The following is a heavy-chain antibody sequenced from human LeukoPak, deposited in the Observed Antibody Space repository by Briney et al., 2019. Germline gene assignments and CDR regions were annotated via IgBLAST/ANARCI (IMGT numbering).Heavy chain of an antibody. Sequence: PSETLSLTCAVYGGSFSGYYRSWIRQPPGKGLEWIGEINHSGSTNYNPSLKSRVTISVDTSKNQFSLKLGSVTAADTAVYYCARGDHVKYQLRVFDYWGQGTLVTVSS. CDR2: INHSGST. CDR3: ARGDHVKYQLRVFDY. CDR1: GGSFSGYY. J-gene: IGHJ4*02. V-gene: IGHV4-34*01. D-gene: IGHD2-2*01.